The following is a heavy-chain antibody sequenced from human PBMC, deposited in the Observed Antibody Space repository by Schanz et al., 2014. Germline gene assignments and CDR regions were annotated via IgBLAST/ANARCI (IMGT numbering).Heavy chain of an antibody. CDR2: ISSSSSYI. J-gene: IGHJ4*02. V-gene: IGHV3-21*06. Sequence: EVQLVESGGGLVKPGGSLRLSCAASGFTFSSYGMNWVRQAPGKGLEWVSYISSSSSYIYYADSMKGRFTISRDNAKNSLYMNMKSLRAADTAVYYCARDYAGFDCWGQGTLVTVSS. CDR1: GFTFSSYG. D-gene: IGHD3-16*01. CDR3: ARDYAGFDC.